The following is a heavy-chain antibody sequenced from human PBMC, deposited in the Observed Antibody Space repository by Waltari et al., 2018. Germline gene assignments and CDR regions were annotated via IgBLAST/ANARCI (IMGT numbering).Heavy chain of an antibody. V-gene: IGHV3-74*01. J-gene: IGHJ4*02. CDR3: VLYSSEFLGDC. CDR1: GFTFSNYW. CDR2: INTDGSIT. Sequence: QLVESGGGFVQPGGSLSLSCPASGFTFSNYWMHWVRPARGKGLVSVSHINTDGSITNYADSVKGRFTISRDNAKNTLFLQMNSLRAEDTAVYYCVLYSSEFLGDCWGQGTLVTVSS. D-gene: IGHD6-25*01.